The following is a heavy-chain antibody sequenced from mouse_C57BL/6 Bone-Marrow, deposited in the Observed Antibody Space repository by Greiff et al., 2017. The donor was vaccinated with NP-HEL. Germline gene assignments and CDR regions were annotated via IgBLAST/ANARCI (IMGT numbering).Heavy chain of an antibody. V-gene: IGHV5-6*01. CDR3: ESPYDYDVAWFAY. CDR2: ISSGGSYT. J-gene: IGHJ3*01. D-gene: IGHD2-4*01. Sequence: EVQLVESGGDLVKPGGSLKLSCAASGFTFSSYGMSWVRQTPDKRLEWVATISSGGSYTYYPDSVKGRFTISRDNAKNTLYLQMRSLKSEDTAMYYCESPYDYDVAWFAYWGQGTLVTVSA. CDR1: GFTFSSYG.